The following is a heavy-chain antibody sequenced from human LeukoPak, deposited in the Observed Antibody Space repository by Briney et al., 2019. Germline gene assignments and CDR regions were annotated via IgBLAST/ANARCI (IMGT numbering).Heavy chain of an antibody. CDR2: ISPSGGIT. Sequence: GGSLRLSCAASGFTFNTYAMSWVRQAPGKGLEWVSAISPSGGITYYEDSVKGRFTISRDNSKNTLYLQMDSLRAEDTAVYYCARYCSGGCYSGVDYWGQGTLVTVPS. CDR3: ARYCSGGCYSGVDY. J-gene: IGHJ4*02. V-gene: IGHV3-23*01. CDR1: GFTFNTYA. D-gene: IGHD2-15*01.